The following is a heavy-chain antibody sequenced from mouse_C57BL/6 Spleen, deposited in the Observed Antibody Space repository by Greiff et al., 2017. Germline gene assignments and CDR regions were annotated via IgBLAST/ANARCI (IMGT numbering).Heavy chain of an antibody. V-gene: IGHV5-9-1*02. CDR2: ISSGGDYI. CDR1: GFTFSSYA. CDR3: TRDERDYYGSSFAY. Sequence: EVQGVESGEGLVKPGGSLKLSCAASGFTFSSYAMSWVRQTPEKRLEWVAYISSGGDYIYYADTVKGRFTISRDNARNTLYLQMSSLKSEDTAMYYCTRDERDYYGSSFAYWGQGTLVTVSA. D-gene: IGHD1-1*01. J-gene: IGHJ3*01.